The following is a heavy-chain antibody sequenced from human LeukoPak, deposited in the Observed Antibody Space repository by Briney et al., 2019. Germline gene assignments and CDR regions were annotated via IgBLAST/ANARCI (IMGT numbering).Heavy chain of an antibody. CDR2: ISAYNGNT. J-gene: IGHJ6*03. CDR1: GYTFTSYG. D-gene: IGHD6-13*01. CDR3: ARARGIAAAGISYYYYYMDV. V-gene: IGHV1-18*01. Sequence: ASVKVSCKASGYTFTSYGISWVRQAPGQGLEWMGWISAYNGNTNYAQKLQGRVTMTTDPSTSPAYMELRSLRSDDTAVYYCARARGIAAAGISYYYYYMDVWGKGTTVTVSS.